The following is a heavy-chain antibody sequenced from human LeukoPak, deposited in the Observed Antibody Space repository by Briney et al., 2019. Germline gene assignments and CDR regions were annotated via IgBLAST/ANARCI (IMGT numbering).Heavy chain of an antibody. J-gene: IGHJ6*02. CDR3: ARATSSGWSSYYYYGMDV. D-gene: IGHD6-19*01. CDR1: GGSISSYY. Sequence: PETLSLTCTVSGGSISSYYWSWIRQPPGKGLEWIGYIYYSGSTNYNPSLKSRVTISVDTSKDQFSLKLSSVTAADTAVYYCARATSSGWSSYYYYGMDVWGQGTTVTVSS. CDR2: IYYSGST. V-gene: IGHV4-59*01.